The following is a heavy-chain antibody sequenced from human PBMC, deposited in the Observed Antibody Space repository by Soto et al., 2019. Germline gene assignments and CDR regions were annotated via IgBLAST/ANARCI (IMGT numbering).Heavy chain of an antibody. J-gene: IGHJ5*02. Sequence: GGSLRLSCAATGFTFSDYAMHWVRQAPGKGLEYVSSITSEGGSTYYSDSVKGRFTVSRANSKNTLYLHMISLRPDDTAVYYCVKAATATRTAWFDPWGQGTLVTVSS. CDR2: ITSEGGST. CDR3: VKAATATRTAWFDP. V-gene: IGHV3-64D*06. CDR1: GFTFSDYA. D-gene: IGHD6-13*01.